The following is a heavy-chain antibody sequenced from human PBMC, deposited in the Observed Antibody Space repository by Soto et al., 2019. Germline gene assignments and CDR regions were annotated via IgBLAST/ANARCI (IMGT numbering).Heavy chain of an antibody. J-gene: IGHJ4*02. CDR2: IWYDGTTK. Sequence: QVQLVESGGGVVQPGKSLRLSCAASGFTFSNYAIHWVRQAPGKGLEWVAVIWYDGTTKYYADSVRGRFTISRDTSKNTLYLQMKSLRAEDTAVYYCARDGLEYSGYDIDYWGQGTLVTVSS. V-gene: IGHV3-33*01. CDR3: ARDGLEYSGYDIDY. CDR1: GFTFSNYA. D-gene: IGHD5-12*01.